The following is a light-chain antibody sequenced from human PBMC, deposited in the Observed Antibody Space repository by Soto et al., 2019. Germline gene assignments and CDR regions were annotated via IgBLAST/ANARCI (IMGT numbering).Light chain of an antibody. Sequence: EIVLTQSPATLSLSPGERATLSCRASQSVSNIYIAWYQQKPGQAPRVLIYGASRRATGIPDRFSGSGSGTDFTLTISRLEPEDFAVYYCQQYSSSFRTFGQGTKVDIK. J-gene: IGKJ1*01. CDR3: QQYSSSFRT. CDR2: GAS. V-gene: IGKV3-20*01. CDR1: QSVSNIY.